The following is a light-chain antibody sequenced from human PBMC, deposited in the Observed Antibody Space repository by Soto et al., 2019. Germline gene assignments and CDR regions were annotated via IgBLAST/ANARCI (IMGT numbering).Light chain of an antibody. J-gene: IGKJ4*02. CDR2: KAS. CDR1: QSISDL. Sequence: IQMTKSPSTLSASVGDRVTITCRASQSISDLLAWYQQKPGEAPKLLIYKASSLESGVPSPFSGSGSGTQFSLTISSLQPDDFATYYCQQYDNYSPFGGGTKVETK. V-gene: IGKV1-5*03. CDR3: QQYDNYSP.